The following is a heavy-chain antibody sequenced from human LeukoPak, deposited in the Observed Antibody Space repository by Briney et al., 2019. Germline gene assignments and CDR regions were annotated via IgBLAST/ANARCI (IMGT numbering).Heavy chain of an antibody. CDR2: ISQDGSTQ. CDR3: ARENSAFDI. J-gene: IGHJ3*02. CDR1: GFTFRNYV. Sequence: GGSLRLSCAASGFTFRNYVMHWGRQAPGKGLEWVAGISQDGSTQYYADSVKGRFTMSRDNSKNTVHLQMNSLRPEDTALYYCARENSAFDIWGHGKMVTVSS. D-gene: IGHD4-23*01. V-gene: IGHV3-30*04.